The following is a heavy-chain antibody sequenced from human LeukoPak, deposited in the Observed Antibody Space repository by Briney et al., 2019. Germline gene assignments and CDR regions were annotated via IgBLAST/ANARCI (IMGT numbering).Heavy chain of an antibody. CDR3: ARDRQRVRAGIAAAGANWFDP. CDR1: GYTFTSYG. J-gene: IGHJ5*02. D-gene: IGHD6-13*01. Sequence: ASVKVSCKASGYTFTSYGISWVRQAPGQGLEWMGWISAYNGNTNYAQKLQGRVTMTTDTSTSTAYMELRSLRSDDTAVYYCARDRQRVRAGIAAAGANWFDPWGQGTLVTVSS. V-gene: IGHV1-18*01. CDR2: ISAYNGNT.